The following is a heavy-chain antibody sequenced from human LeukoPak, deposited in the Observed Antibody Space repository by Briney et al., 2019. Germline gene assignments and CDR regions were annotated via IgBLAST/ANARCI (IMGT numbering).Heavy chain of an antibody. J-gene: IGHJ4*02. CDR3: ARGGYSSSFSDY. D-gene: IGHD6-13*01. CDR1: GFTFSSYS. Sequence: PGGSLRLSCAASGFTFSSYSMNWVRQAPGKGLEWVSSISSSSYIYYADSVKGRLTISRDNAKNSLYLQMNSLRAEDTAVYYCARGGYSSSFSDYWGQGTLVTVSS. CDR2: ISSSSYI. V-gene: IGHV3-21*01.